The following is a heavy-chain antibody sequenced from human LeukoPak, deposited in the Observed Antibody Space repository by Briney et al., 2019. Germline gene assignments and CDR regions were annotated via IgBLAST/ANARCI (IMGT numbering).Heavy chain of an antibody. D-gene: IGHD6-6*01. CDR3: AREFSSSKIYYYYHMDV. CDR2: INHSGST. Sequence: SETLSLTCAVYGGSFSGYYWSWIRQPPGKGLEWIGEINHSGSTNYNPSLKSRVTISVDTSKNQFSLKLSSVTAADTAVYYCAREFSSSKIYYYYHMDVWGKGTTVTVSS. J-gene: IGHJ6*03. CDR1: GGSFSGYY. V-gene: IGHV4-34*01.